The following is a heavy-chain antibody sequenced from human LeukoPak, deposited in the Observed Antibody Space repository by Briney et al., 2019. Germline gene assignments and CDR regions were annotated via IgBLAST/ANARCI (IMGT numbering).Heavy chain of an antibody. V-gene: IGHV2-70*04. CDR1: WFSLSTSGMR. CDR3: ARVLYSSSWYAFDI. D-gene: IGHD6-13*01. Sequence: SGPTLVHPTQTLTLTCTFSWFSLSTSGMRVSWIRQPPGKALEWLARLDWDDAKFYSTSLKTRLTISKDTSKNQVVLTMTNMDPVDTATYYCARVLYSSSWYAFDIWGQGTMVTVSS. J-gene: IGHJ3*02. CDR2: LDWDDAK.